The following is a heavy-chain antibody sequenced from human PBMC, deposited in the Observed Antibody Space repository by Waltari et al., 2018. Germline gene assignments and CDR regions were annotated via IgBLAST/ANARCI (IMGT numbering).Heavy chain of an antibody. Sequence: QVQLVQSGAAVKKPGSSVKVSCKASGGPFSSYAIRWVRQAPGQGLEWMGGIIPIFGTANYAQKSQGRVTITADESTSTAYMELSSLRSEDTAVYYCARDKAYDFWSGWFDYWGQGTLVTVSS. D-gene: IGHD3-3*01. CDR1: GGPFSSYA. CDR2: IIPIFGTA. V-gene: IGHV1-69*12. J-gene: IGHJ4*02. CDR3: ARDKAYDFWSGWFDY.